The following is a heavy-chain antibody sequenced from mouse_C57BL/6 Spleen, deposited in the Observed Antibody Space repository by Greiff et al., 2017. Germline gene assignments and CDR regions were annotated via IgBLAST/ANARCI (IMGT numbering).Heavy chain of an antibody. Sequence: QVQLQQPGAELVKPGASVKMSCKASGYTFTSYWITWVKQRPGQGLEWIGDIYPGSGSTNYNEKFKSKATLTVDTSSSTAYMQLSSLTSEDSAVYYCARRDRLWGWGFAYWGQGTLVTVSA. V-gene: IGHV1-55*01. CDR1: GYTFTSYW. CDR3: ARRDRLWGWGFAY. CDR2: IYPGSGST. D-gene: IGHD1-1*02. J-gene: IGHJ3*01.